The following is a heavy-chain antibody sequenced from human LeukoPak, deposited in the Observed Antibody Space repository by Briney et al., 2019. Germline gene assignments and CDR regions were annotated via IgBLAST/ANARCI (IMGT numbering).Heavy chain of an antibody. V-gene: IGHV3-7*01. Sequence: GGFLRLSCAASGFTFSNYWMSWVRQAPGRGLEWVANIHPGGNEKYHVDSVKGRFTISRDNTKNSLFLQMHGLRVEDTAVYYCARWDDFSGDYWGQGTLVTVSS. CDR3: ARWDDFSGDY. D-gene: IGHD1-26*01. CDR2: IHPGGNEK. CDR1: GFTFSNYW. J-gene: IGHJ4*02.